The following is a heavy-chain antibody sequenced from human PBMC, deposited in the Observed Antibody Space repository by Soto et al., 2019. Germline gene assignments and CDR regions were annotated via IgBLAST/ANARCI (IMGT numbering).Heavy chain of an antibody. CDR3: AKTPHKLGSLPDAFDI. D-gene: IGHD3-10*01. Sequence: GGSLRLSCAASGFTFSSYAMSWVRQAPGTGLEWVSAISGSGGSTYYADSVKGRFTISRDNSKNTLYLQMNSLRAEDTAVYYCAKTPHKLGSLPDAFDIWGQGTMVTVSS. J-gene: IGHJ3*02. V-gene: IGHV3-23*01. CDR2: ISGSGGST. CDR1: GFTFSSYA.